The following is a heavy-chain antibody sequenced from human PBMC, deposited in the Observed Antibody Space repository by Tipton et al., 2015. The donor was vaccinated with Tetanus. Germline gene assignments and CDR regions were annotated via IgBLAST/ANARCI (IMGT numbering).Heavy chain of an antibody. J-gene: IGHJ4*02. CDR2: VYYTGST. Sequence: TLPLTCAVSGVSIRSSTYFWGWIRQPPGKGLEWIGYVYYTGSTDYNPSLKSRVTISVDTSRSQFSLRLTSVTAADTAVYYCARSRLLWFGESLSGFDSWGQGTLVTVSA. V-gene: IGHV4-61*05. D-gene: IGHD3-10*01. CDR3: ARSRLLWFGESLSGFDS. CDR1: GVSIRSSTYF.